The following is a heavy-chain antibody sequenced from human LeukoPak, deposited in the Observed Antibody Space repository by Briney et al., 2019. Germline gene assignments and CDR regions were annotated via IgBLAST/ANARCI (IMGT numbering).Heavy chain of an antibody. CDR2: IYPGDSDT. V-gene: IGHV5-51*01. CDR3: ARQGSLTDYGGNSDY. CDR1: GYSFTSYW. J-gene: IGHJ4*02. Sequence: GESLKISCKGSGYSFTSYWIGWVRQMPGKGLEWMGIIYPGDSDTRYSPSFQGQVTISADKSISTAYLQWSSLKASDTAMYYCARQGSLTDYGGNSDYWGQGTLVTVSS. D-gene: IGHD4-23*01.